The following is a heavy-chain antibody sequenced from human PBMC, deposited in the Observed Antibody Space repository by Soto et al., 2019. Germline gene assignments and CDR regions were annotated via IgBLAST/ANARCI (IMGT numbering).Heavy chain of an antibody. V-gene: IGHV1-18*04. D-gene: IGHD6-19*01. CDR1: GDSVTIYG. J-gene: IGHJ6*02. CDR2: ISAYNGNT. Sequence: AVKVACKAAGDSVTIYGISWVRLAPRQGRGWMGWISAYNGNTNYAQKIQGRVTMTTDTSTSTAYLELRSLRSDDTAVYYCARDLPIAVADNYYEDYGMDVWGQGTAVAVSS. CDR3: ARDLPIAVADNYYEDYGMDV.